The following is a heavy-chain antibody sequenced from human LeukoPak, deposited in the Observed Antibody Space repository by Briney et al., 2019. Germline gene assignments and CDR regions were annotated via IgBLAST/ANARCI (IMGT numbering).Heavy chain of an antibody. Sequence: GGSLRLSCAASGFTFSSYGMHWVRQAPGKGLEWLSYITSSGSNIQYADSVKGRFAISRDNTKNSLYLQMNSLRAEDTAVYYCARERVNCGGDCIDYWGQGTLVAVSS. CDR1: GFTFSSYG. CDR2: ITSSGSNI. CDR3: ARERVNCGGDCIDY. V-gene: IGHV3-48*03. J-gene: IGHJ4*02. D-gene: IGHD2-21*02.